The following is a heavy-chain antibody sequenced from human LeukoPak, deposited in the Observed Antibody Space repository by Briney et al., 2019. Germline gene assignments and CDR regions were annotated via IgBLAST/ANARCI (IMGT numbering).Heavy chain of an antibody. CDR3: AKALIPDYYFDY. Sequence: GGALRPSCAAPGITFSSSAMSWVPPAPGKGLGGVSSISGSGGSTYYADPVKGRFTISRDNSKNTLYLQMNSLRAEDTAVYYCAKALIPDYYFDYWGQGTLVTVSS. CDR2: ISGSGGST. V-gene: IGHV3-23*01. D-gene: IGHD2-21*01. J-gene: IGHJ4*02. CDR1: GITFSSSA.